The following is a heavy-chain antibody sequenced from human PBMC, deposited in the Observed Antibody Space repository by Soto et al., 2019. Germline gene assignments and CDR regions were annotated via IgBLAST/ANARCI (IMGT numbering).Heavy chain of an antibody. Sequence: SETLSLTCAVSGGSISSSNWWSWVRQPPGKGLEWIGEIYHSGSTNHNPSLKSRVTISVDKSKNQFSLKLSSVTAADTAVYYCARRQSIGYCSSTSCYTDDSNWFDPWGQGTLVTVSS. CDR2: IYHSGST. V-gene: IGHV4-4*02. D-gene: IGHD2-2*02. CDR3: ARRQSIGYCSSTSCYTDDSNWFDP. CDR1: GGSISSSNW. J-gene: IGHJ5*02.